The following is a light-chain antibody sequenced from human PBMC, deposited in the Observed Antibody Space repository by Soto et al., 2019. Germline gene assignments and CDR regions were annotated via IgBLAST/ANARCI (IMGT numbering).Light chain of an antibody. CDR2: TAS. V-gene: IGKV1-8*01. Sequence: AIRMTQSPSSFSASTGDRVTITCRARRGISSHLAWYQVKPGKAPRLLIYTASYLESGVPSRFSGSGSGTDFTLTIGSLQSEGFAVYYCQQYFSYPLTFGGGNKVEIK. CDR1: RGISSH. CDR3: QQYFSYPLT. J-gene: IGKJ4*01.